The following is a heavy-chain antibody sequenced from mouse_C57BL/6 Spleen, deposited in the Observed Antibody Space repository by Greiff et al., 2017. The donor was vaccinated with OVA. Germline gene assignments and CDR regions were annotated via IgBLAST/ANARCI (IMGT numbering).Heavy chain of an antibody. J-gene: IGHJ1*03. CDR3: ARSNQRYFDV. Sequence: QVQLQQPGAELVMPGASVKLSCKASGYTFTSYWMHWVKQRPGQGLEWIGEIDPSDSYTNYNQKFKGKSTLTVDTSSSTAYMQLSSLTSEDSAVYYCARSNQRYFDVWGTGTTVTVSS. CDR2: IDPSDSYT. CDR1: GYTFTSYW. V-gene: IGHV1-69*01.